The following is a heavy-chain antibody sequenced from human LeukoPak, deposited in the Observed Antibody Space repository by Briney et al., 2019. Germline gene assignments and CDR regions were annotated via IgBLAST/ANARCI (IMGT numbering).Heavy chain of an antibody. CDR3: AKDVSGWGFDY. CDR2: IQFDGINT. Sequence: SGGSLRLSCAASAFTFSNYGMHWVRQAPGKGLEWVAFIQFDGINTYYADSVKGRFTISRDNSKNTLYLQMNSLRAEDTAVYYCAKDVSGWGFDYWGQGALVTVSS. CDR1: AFTFSNYG. D-gene: IGHD3-10*01. V-gene: IGHV3-30*02. J-gene: IGHJ4*02.